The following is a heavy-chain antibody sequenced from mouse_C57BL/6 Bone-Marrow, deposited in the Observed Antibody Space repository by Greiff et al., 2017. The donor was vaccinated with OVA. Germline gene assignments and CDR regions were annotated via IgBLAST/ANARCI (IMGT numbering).Heavy chain of an antibody. D-gene: IGHD2-2*01. CDR2: INPYNGDT. V-gene: IGHV1-20*01. CDR3: ARSDGYDVRFAY. CDR1: GYSFTGYF. J-gene: IGHJ3*01. Sequence: EVQVVESGPELVKPGDSVKISCKASGYSFTGYFMNWVMQSHGKSLEWIGRINPYNGDTFYNQKFKGKATLTVDKSSSTAHMELRSLTSEDSAVYYCARSDGYDVRFAYWGQGTLVTVSA.